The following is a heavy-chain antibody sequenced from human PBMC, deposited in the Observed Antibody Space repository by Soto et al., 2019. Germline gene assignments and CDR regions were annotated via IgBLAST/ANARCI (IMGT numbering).Heavy chain of an antibody. V-gene: IGHV4-61*08. CDR1: GGSISSGAYY. CDR2: THYSGNT. CDR3: ATGRFSAMIRGVIMFDP. Sequence: SETLSLTCTVSGGSISSGAYYWSWIRQHPGKGLEWIGHTHYSGNTNYNPSLKGRVTISVDTSNNQFSLKLSSVTAADTAVYYCATGRFSAMIRGVIMFDPWGQGTLVTVSS. D-gene: IGHD3-10*01. J-gene: IGHJ5*02.